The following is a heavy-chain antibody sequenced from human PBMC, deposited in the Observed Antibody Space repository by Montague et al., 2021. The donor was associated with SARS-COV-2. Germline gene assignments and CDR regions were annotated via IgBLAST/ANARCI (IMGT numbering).Heavy chain of an antibody. D-gene: IGHD2-21*01. CDR3: ARWIVNSRYFVS. Sequence: CAISGDSVSSIGVGWNWIRQSPSRGLEWLGSTCYTSKWNNDYTISVKSRISISPDTSKNQFSLQLKSVTPEDTAVYYCARWIVNSRYFVSWGQGILVTVSS. CDR2: TCYTSKWNN. CDR1: GDSVSSIGVG. V-gene: IGHV6-1*01. J-gene: IGHJ4*01.